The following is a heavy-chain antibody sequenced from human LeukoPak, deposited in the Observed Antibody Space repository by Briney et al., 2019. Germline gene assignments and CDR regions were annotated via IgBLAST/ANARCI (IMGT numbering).Heavy chain of an antibody. J-gene: IGHJ4*02. CDR3: ARVTGKYGDYSIDY. V-gene: IGHV4-39*01. CDR2: IYYSGST. CDR1: GGSISSSSYY. D-gene: IGHD4-17*01. Sequence: SETLSLTCTVSGGSISSSSYYWGWIRQPPGKGLEWIGCIYYSGSTYYNPSLKSRVTISVDTSKNQSSLKLSSVTAADTAVYYCARVTGKYGDYSIDYWGQGTLVTVSS.